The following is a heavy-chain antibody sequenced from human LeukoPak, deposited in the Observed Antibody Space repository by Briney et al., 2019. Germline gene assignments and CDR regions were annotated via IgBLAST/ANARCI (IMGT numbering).Heavy chain of an antibody. J-gene: IGHJ4*02. CDR3: AKLGYSYGYDGESYFDY. V-gene: IGHV3-30*18. CDR2: ISYDGSNK. CDR1: GFTFSSYG. D-gene: IGHD5-18*01. Sequence: PGGSLRLSCAASGFTFSSYGMHWVRQAPGKGLEWVAVISYDGSNKYYADSVKGRFTISRDNSKNTLYLQMNSLRAEDTAVYYCAKLGYSYGYDGESYFDYWGQGTLVTVSS.